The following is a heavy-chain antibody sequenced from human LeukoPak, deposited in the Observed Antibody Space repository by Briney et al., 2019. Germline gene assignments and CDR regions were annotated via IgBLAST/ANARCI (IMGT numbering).Heavy chain of an antibody. CDR3: AKDISRWELGS. Sequence: GGSLRLSCAASGFTFSSYGMHWVRQAPGKGLEWVAVISYDGSNKYYADSVKGRFTISRDNSKNTLYLQMNSLRAEDTALYYCAKDISRWELGSWGQGTLVTVSS. J-gene: IGHJ4*02. D-gene: IGHD1-26*01. V-gene: IGHV3-30*18. CDR1: GFTFSSYG. CDR2: ISYDGSNK.